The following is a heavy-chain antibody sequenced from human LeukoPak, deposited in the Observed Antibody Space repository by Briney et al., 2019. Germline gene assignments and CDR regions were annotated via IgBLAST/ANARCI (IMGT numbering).Heavy chain of an antibody. Sequence: SETLSLTCAVYGGSFSGYYWSWIRQPPGKGLEWIGEINHSGSTNYNPSLKSRVTISVDTSKNQFSLKLSSVTAADTAVYYCASGGYCSSTSCYYNWFDPRGQGTLVTVSS. CDR2: INHSGST. V-gene: IGHV4-34*01. CDR1: GGSFSGYY. CDR3: ASGGYCSSTSCYYNWFDP. D-gene: IGHD2-2*01. J-gene: IGHJ5*02.